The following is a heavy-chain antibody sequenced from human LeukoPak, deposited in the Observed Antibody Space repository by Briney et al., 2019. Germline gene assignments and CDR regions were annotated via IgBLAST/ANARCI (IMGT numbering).Heavy chain of an antibody. Sequence: TLSLTCAVSGYSIRTGEYSWSWIRQPPGKGLEWIGYISRSGSTYNSPSLKSRVTMSVDRSRNQFSLTLTSVTAADTAVCFCARVREAYDYGDYFDYWGQGILVTVSS. CDR3: ARVREAYDYGDYFDY. CDR1: GYSIRTGEYS. CDR2: ISRSGST. J-gene: IGHJ4*02. D-gene: IGHD4-17*01. V-gene: IGHV4-30-2*01.